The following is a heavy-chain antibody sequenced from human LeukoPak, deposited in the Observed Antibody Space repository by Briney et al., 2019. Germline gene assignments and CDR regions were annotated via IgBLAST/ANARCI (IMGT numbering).Heavy chain of an antibody. J-gene: IGHJ5*02. D-gene: IGHD6-19*01. CDR2: IYYSGST. CDR3: ARASSGWYNWFDP. CDR1: GGSISSYY. V-gene: IGHV4-59*01. Sequence: PSETLSLTCTVSGGSISSYYWSWIRQSPGKGLEWIGYIYYSGSTNSNPSLKSRVTISVDTSKNQFSLKLSSVTAADTAVYYCARASSGWYNWFDPWGQGTLVTVSS.